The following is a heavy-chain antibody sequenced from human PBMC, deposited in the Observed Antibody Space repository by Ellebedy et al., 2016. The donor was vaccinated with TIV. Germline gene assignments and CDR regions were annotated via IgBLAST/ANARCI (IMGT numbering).Heavy chain of an antibody. CDR2: ISSSSSTI. Sequence: GGSLRLSCAASGFTFSSYSMNWVRQAPGKGLEWVSYISSSSSTIYYADSVKGRFTISRDNAKNSLYLQMNSLRDEDTAVYYCARGWFKARYCSGGSCPKGDYWGQGTLVTVSS. D-gene: IGHD2-15*01. J-gene: IGHJ4*02. CDR3: ARGWFKARYCSGGSCPKGDY. V-gene: IGHV3-48*02. CDR1: GFTFSSYS.